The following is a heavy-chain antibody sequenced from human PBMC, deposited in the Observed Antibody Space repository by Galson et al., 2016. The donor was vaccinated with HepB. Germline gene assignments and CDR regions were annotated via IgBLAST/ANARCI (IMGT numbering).Heavy chain of an antibody. V-gene: IGHV3-30*18. J-gene: IGHJ6*02. D-gene: IGHD6-13*01. CDR2: ISYDGSNK. Sequence: SLRLSCAASGLTFSSYGMHWVRQVPGKGPEWVAVISYDGSNKYYIDSVKGRFTISRDNSKNTLYLQMNSLRPEDTAVYYCAKDHPGGSWEDYYYYGMDVWGQGTTVTVSS. CDR1: GLTFSSYG. CDR3: AKDHPGGSWEDYYYYGMDV.